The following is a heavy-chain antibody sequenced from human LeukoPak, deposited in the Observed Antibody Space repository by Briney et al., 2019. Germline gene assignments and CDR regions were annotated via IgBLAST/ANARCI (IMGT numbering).Heavy chain of an antibody. V-gene: IGHV1-69*06. J-gene: IGHJ4*02. CDR1: GGTFSSYA. CDR2: IIPIFGTA. D-gene: IGHD5-18*01. CDR3: ARVFPRGYSYGHFDY. Sequence: ASVKVSCKASGGTFSSYAISWVRQAPGQGLEWMGGIIPIFGTANYAQKFQGRVTITADKSTSTAYMELSSLRSEDTAVYYCARVFPRGYSYGHFDYWGQGTLVTVSS.